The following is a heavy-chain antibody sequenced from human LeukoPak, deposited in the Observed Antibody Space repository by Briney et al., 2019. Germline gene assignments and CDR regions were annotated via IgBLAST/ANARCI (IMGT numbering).Heavy chain of an antibody. V-gene: IGHV4-38-2*02. D-gene: IGHD3-10*01. Sequence: SETLSLTCTVSSYTISSGYYWGWIRQPPGKGLEWIGSLYHSGSTYYNPSLKSRVTISVDTSYNQFSLSLSSVTAADTAVYYCARDGTWFGELAHDAFDIWGQGTMVTVSS. CDR3: ARDGTWFGELAHDAFDI. CDR2: LYHSGST. CDR1: SYTISSGYY. J-gene: IGHJ3*02.